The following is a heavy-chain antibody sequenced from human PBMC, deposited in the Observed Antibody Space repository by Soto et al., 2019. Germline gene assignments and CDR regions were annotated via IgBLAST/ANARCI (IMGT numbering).Heavy chain of an antibody. D-gene: IGHD2-2*01. CDR1: GGSISSGGYY. Sequence: ASETLSLTCTVSGGSISSGGYYWSWIRQHPGKGLEWIGYIYYSGSTYYNPSLKSRVTISVDTSKNQFSLKLSSVTAADTAVYYCARENQVSWVYYYGMDVWGQGTTVTVSS. CDR3: ARENQVSWVYYYGMDV. J-gene: IGHJ6*02. CDR2: IYYSGST. V-gene: IGHV4-31*03.